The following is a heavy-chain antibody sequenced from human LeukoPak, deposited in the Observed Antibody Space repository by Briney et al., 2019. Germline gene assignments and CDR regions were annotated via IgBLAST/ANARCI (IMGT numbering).Heavy chain of an antibody. Sequence: ASVTVSCKVSGYTLTELSMHWVRQAPGKGLEWMGGFDPEDGETIYAQKFQGRVTMTEDTSTDTAYMELSSLRSEDTAVYYCATNPFCSSTSCFHDYWGQGTLVTVSS. V-gene: IGHV1-24*01. CDR1: GYTLTELS. D-gene: IGHD2-2*01. J-gene: IGHJ4*02. CDR2: FDPEDGET. CDR3: ATNPFCSSTSCFHDY.